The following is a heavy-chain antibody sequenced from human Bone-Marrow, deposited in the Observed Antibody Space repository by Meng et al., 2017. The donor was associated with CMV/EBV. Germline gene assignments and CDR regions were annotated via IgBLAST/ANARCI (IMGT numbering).Heavy chain of an antibody. CDR1: GYTFTGYY. Sequence: ASVKVSCKASGYTFTGYYMHWVRQAPGQGLEWMGWINPNSGGTNYAQKFQGRVTMTRDTSTSTAYMELSRLRSDDTAVYYCARSYDFWSGYYQINYYYGMDVWGQGTTVTVSS. V-gene: IGHV1-2*02. CDR2: INPNSGGT. CDR3: ARSYDFWSGYYQINYYYGMDV. D-gene: IGHD3-3*01. J-gene: IGHJ6*02.